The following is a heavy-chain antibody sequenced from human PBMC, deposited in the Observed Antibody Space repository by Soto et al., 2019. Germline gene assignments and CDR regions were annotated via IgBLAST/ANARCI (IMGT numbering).Heavy chain of an antibody. D-gene: IGHD2-2*02. CDR3: ARGYCSSTSCYTFDY. V-gene: IGHV1-18*01. Sequence: ASVKVSCKASGYTFTSYGISWVRQAPGQGLEWMGWISAYNGNTNYAQKLQGRVTMTTDTSTSTAYMELRSLRSDDTAVYYCARGYCSSTSCYTFDYWGQGTLVTVSS. CDR1: GYTFTSYG. J-gene: IGHJ4*02. CDR2: ISAYNGNT.